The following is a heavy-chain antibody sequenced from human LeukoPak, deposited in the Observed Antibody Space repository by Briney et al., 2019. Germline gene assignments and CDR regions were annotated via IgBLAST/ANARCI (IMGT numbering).Heavy chain of an antibody. CDR2: IYYSGST. Sequence: SETLSLTRTVSGGSISSSSYYWGWIRQPPGEGLEWIGSIYYSGSTYYNPSLKSRVTISVDTPKNQFSLKLSSVTAADTAVYYCARPGIAAAGIDYWGQGTLVTVSS. CDR3: ARPGIAAAGIDY. V-gene: IGHV4-39*01. CDR1: GGSISSSSYY. J-gene: IGHJ4*02. D-gene: IGHD6-13*01.